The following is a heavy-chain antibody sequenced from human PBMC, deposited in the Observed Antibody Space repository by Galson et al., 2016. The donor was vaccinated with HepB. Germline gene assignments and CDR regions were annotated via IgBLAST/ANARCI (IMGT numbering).Heavy chain of an antibody. D-gene: IGHD3-10*01. J-gene: IGHJ6*04. CDR2: ISYDGSNK. V-gene: IGHV3-30*04. CDR1: GFTFSGYA. Sequence: SLRLSCAASGFTFSGYAMHWVRQAPGKGLEWVAVISYDGSNKYYAESVKGRFTLSRDNSKNTLYLQMNSLRAEDTAVYYRARDGPNKITWGGRYFYYGMDVWGKGTTVTVSS. CDR3: ARDGPNKITWGGRYFYYGMDV.